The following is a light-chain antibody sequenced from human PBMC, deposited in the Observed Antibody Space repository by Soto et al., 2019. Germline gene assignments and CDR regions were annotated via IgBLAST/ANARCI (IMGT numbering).Light chain of an antibody. J-gene: IGLJ1*01. Sequence: QSALTQPASVSGSPGQSITISCTGTSSDVGGYNSVSWYRQDPGKAPKLIIYDVTYRPSGVSNRFSGSKSGNTASLTISGLQSEDEADYHCSSFTSSITYVFGTGT. CDR1: SSDVGGYNS. CDR3: SSFTSSITYV. CDR2: DVT. V-gene: IGLV2-14*01.